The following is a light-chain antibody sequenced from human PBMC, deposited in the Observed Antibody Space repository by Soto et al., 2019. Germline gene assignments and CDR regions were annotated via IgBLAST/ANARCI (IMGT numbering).Light chain of an antibody. Sequence: EMLMTQSPATLSVSPGEKATLSCRASQSISTNLAWYQQKPGQAPRLLIYGASTRATGIPARFSGSGSGTEFALTISSLQSDHSAIYYCQQYKKWPALTFGGGTKVEIK. J-gene: IGKJ4*01. CDR2: GAS. V-gene: IGKV3-15*01. CDR3: QQYKKWPALT. CDR1: QSISTN.